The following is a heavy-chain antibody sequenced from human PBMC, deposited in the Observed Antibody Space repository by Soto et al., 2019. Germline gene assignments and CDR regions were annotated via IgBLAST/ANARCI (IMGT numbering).Heavy chain of an antibody. Sequence: PSETLSLTCIVSCESISSSSYYWGWIRQPPGKGLEWIGSIYYSGRTYYNPSFKSRVTISIDTSKNQFSLKLSSVTATDTAVYYCARQRTTVATQAYFDHWGQGALVTVSS. J-gene: IGHJ4*02. CDR3: ARQRTTVATQAYFDH. CDR1: CESISSSSYY. CDR2: IYYSGRT. D-gene: IGHD2-21*02. V-gene: IGHV4-39*01.